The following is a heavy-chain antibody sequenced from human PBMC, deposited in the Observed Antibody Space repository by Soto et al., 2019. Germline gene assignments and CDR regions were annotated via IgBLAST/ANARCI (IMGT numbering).Heavy chain of an antibody. D-gene: IGHD2-2*01. Sequence: EVQLVESGGGLVKPGGSLRLSCAASGFSFSSYSMNWVRQAPGKGLEWVSSISSSSSNIYYADSVKGRFTSSRDNAQKSRYLQMNSLRAEETAVYYCARDLFGGGEVPAALASFDPWGQGALVTVSS. J-gene: IGHJ5*02. CDR1: GFSFSSYS. V-gene: IGHV3-21*01. CDR2: ISSSSSNI. CDR3: ARDLFGGGEVPAALASFDP.